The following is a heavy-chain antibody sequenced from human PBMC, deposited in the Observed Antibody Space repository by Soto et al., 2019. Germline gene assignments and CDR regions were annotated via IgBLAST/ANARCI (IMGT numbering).Heavy chain of an antibody. J-gene: IGHJ6*03. Sequence: GASVKVSCKASGYTFTSYGISWVRQAPGQGLEWMGWMNANNGNTNYAQKFQGRVTMTRNTSISTAYMELSSLRSEDTAVYYCARGRADILTGYYLGPYYYMDVWGKGTTVTVSS. CDR3: ARGRADILTGYYLGPYYYMDV. V-gene: IGHV1-8*02. CDR1: GYTFTSYG. CDR2: MNANNGNT. D-gene: IGHD3-9*01.